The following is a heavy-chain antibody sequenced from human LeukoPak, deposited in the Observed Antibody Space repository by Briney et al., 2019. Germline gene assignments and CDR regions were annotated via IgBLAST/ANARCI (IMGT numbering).Heavy chain of an antibody. J-gene: IGHJ4*02. CDR2: INSNSGGT. V-gene: IGHV1-2*02. Sequence: ASVKVSCKASGYTFTGYYIHWVRQAPGQGLEWMGWINSNSGGTNYAQKLQDRVTMNRGTSISTAYMELNRLRFDDTAVYYCARSPHILTGENFDYRGQGTPVTVSS. D-gene: IGHD3-9*01. CDR3: ARSPHILTGENFDY. CDR1: GYTFTGYY.